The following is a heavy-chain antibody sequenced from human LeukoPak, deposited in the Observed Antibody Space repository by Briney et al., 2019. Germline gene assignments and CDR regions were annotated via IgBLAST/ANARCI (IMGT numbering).Heavy chain of an antibody. D-gene: IGHD6-19*01. Sequence: PSETLSLTCTVSGYSISSGYYWCWIRQPPGKGLEWIGSIYHSGSTYYNPSLKSRVTISVDTSKNQFSLKLSSVTAADTAVYYCARSDTIAVAGSRFYYFDYWGQGTLVTVSS. V-gene: IGHV4-38-2*02. CDR1: GYSISSGYY. CDR3: ARSDTIAVAGSRFYYFDY. CDR2: IYHSGST. J-gene: IGHJ4*02.